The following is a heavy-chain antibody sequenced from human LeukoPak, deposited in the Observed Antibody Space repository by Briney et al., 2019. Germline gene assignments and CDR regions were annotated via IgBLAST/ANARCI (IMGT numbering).Heavy chain of an antibody. CDR1: GFTFSSYG. CDR2: IWYDGSNK. CDR3: ARGSGSYYDSTDY. Sequence: PGRSLRLSCAASGFTFSSYGMHWVRQAPGKGLEWVAVIWYDGSNKYYADSVKGRFTISRDNSKNTLYLQMISLRAEDTAVYYCARGSGSYYDSTDYWGQGTLVTVSS. D-gene: IGHD3-22*01. J-gene: IGHJ4*02. V-gene: IGHV3-33*01.